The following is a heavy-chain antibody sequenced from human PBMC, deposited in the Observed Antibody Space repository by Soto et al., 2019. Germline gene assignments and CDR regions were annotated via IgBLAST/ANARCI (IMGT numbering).Heavy chain of an antibody. D-gene: IGHD4-17*01. CDR3: AKARTPVTTFHAFDY. CDR2: ISGGGGST. Sequence: EVQLLESGGGLVQPGGSLRLSCAASGFTFNSYAMNWVRQAPGEGLEWVSAISGGGGSTYYADSVKGRFTISRDNSKNTLYLQMNSLRAEDTALYYCAKARTPVTTFHAFDYWGQGTLVTVSS. J-gene: IGHJ4*02. CDR1: GFTFNSYA. V-gene: IGHV3-23*01.